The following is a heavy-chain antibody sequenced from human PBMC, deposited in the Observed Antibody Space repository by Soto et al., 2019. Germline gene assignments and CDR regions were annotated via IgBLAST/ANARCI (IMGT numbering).Heavy chain of an antibody. J-gene: IGHJ6*02. CDR2: INTHNGNT. V-gene: IGHV1-18*01. CDR3: TREGSAPSSYYGMDA. D-gene: IGHD6-19*01. Sequence: AASVKVSCKASGYTFTTYGISWVRQAPGQGLEWLGWINTHNGNTNYAQNLQGRVIMTADTSTSTAYMELRSLRSDDTAIYHCTREGSAPSSYYGMDAWGQGTTVTVSS. CDR1: GYTFTTYG.